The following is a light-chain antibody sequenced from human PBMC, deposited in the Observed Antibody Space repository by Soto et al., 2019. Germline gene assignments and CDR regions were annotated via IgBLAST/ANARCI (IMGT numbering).Light chain of an antibody. CDR3: QQCNTYPWT. Sequence: DIQMTQSPSTLSASVGDRVTITCRASQSISNWLAWYQQKPGQAPKLLIYDASSLESGVPSRFSGSGSGTEFTLTISSLQPDDFATYYCQQCNTYPWTFGQGTKVEIK. CDR1: QSISNW. CDR2: DAS. J-gene: IGKJ1*01. V-gene: IGKV1-5*01.